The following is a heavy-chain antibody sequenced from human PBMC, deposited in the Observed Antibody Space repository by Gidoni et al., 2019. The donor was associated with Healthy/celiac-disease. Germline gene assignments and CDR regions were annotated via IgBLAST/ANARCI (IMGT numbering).Heavy chain of an antibody. V-gene: IGHV1-69*01. CDR1: GGTFSSYA. Sequence: QVQLAQSGAEVKKPGSSVKVSCKASGGTFSSYASSWVRQAPGQGLEWMGGIITIFGTANYAQKFQGRVTITADESTSTAYMELSSLRSEDTAVYYCAREGGGDDIYCSSTSCYSGGYFDYWGQGTLVTVSS. D-gene: IGHD2-2*01. CDR2: IITIFGTA. CDR3: AREGGGDDIYCSSTSCYSGGYFDY. J-gene: IGHJ4*02.